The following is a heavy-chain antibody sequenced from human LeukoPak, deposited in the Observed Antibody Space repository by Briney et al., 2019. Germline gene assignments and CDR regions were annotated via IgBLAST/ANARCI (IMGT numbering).Heavy chain of an antibody. Sequence: SETLSLTCTVSGGSISSYYWSWIRQPAGKGLKWIGRIYTSGSTNYNPSLKSRVTISVDTSKNQFSLKLSSVTAADTAVYYCAREGDYDILTGLDYWGQGTLVTVSS. J-gene: IGHJ4*02. D-gene: IGHD3-9*01. CDR1: GGSISSYY. V-gene: IGHV4-4*07. CDR2: IYTSGST. CDR3: AREGDYDILTGLDY.